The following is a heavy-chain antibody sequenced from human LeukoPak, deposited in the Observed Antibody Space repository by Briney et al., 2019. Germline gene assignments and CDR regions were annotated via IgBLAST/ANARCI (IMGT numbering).Heavy chain of an antibody. CDR3: ARASVGLGAFDP. J-gene: IGHJ5*02. V-gene: IGHV3-66*02. D-gene: IGHD1-26*01. CDR2: IYIGGTT. CDR1: GFTFSSYW. Sequence: HPGGSLRLSCAASGFTFSSYWMSWVRQAPGKGLEWVSVIYIGGTTYYADSVKGRYTISRDNSKNTLYLQMNSLRAEDTAVYYCARASVGLGAFDPWGQGTLVTVFS.